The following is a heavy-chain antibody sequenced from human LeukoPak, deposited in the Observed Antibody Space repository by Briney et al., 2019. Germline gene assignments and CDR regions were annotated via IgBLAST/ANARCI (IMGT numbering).Heavy chain of an antibody. CDR1: GGTFSSYA. CDR2: INPSSGNA. Sequence: ASVKVSCKASGGTFSSYAISWVRQAPGQGLEWMGMINPSSGNARYAQRFQGRVTMARDTSTSTMYMELSSLRSEDTAVYYCSRDTRAADAEYFQHWGQGTLVIVSS. D-gene: IGHD2-15*01. CDR3: SRDTRAADAEYFQH. J-gene: IGHJ1*01. V-gene: IGHV1-46*01.